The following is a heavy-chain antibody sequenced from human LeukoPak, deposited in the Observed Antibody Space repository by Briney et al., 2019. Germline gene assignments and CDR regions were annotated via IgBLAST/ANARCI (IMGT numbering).Heavy chain of an antibody. CDR2: IIPILGIA. CDR1: GGTFSSYT. D-gene: IGHD6-6*01. V-gene: IGHV1-69*02. J-gene: IGHJ6*02. Sequence: SVKVSCRASGGTFSSYTISWVRQAPGQGLEWMGRIIPILGIANYAQKFQGRVTITADKSTSTAYMELSSLRSEDTAVYYCAWLHSSSRFDYYYYGMDVWGQGTTVTVSS. CDR3: AWLHSSSRFDYYYYGMDV.